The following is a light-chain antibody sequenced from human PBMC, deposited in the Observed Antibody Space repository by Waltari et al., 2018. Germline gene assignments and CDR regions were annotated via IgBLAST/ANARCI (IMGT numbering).Light chain of an antibody. CDR1: NIGVYS. Sequence: SYMLTPPPSVSVAPGATSRITCGGDNIGVYSVHWYQQKPGQAPVLVLDYDNDRPSGIPERFSGSNFGNTATLTISRVEAGDEADYYCQVSDSTTDLVIFGGGTKLTVL. V-gene: IGLV3-21*04. CDR2: YDN. J-gene: IGLJ2*01. CDR3: QVSDSTTDLVI.